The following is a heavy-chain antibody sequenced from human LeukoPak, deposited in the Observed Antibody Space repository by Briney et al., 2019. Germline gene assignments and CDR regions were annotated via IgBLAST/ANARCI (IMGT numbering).Heavy chain of an antibody. CDR2: IYYSGST. V-gene: IGHV4-59*08. CDR1: GGSISSYY. CDR3: ARSLSVTTGGYFDY. Sequence: PSETLSLTCTVSGGSISSYYWSWIRQPPGKGLEWIGFIYYSGSTNYNPSLKSRVTISVDTSKSQVSLKLSSVTAADTAVYHCARSLSVTTGGYFDYWGQGTLVTVSS. J-gene: IGHJ4*02. D-gene: IGHD4-17*01.